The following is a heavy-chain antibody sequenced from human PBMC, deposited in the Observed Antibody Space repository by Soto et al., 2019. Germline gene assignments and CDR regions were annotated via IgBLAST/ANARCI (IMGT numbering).Heavy chain of an antibody. CDR1: GCTFSSFG. CDR2: IIPVFGRP. CDR3: AREGSGYNF. J-gene: IGHJ1*01. Sequence: ASVKVSCKASGCTFSSFGISWVRQAPGQGLEWMGGIIPVFGRPNYAQRFRGRLTITADESTNTGYMELIDLTSEDTAVYYCAREGSGYNFWGQGTQVTVSS. V-gene: IGHV1-69*13. D-gene: IGHD5-12*01.